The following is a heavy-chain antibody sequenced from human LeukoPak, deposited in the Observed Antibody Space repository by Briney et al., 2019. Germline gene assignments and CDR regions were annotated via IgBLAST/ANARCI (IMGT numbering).Heavy chain of an antibody. D-gene: IGHD6-13*01. V-gene: IGHV4-59*08. Sequence: PSETLSLTCAVSGGSISSHYWSWIRQPPGKELESLGYIYYSGTTNYNPSLKSRVTISVDTSKNRFSLRLSSVTAADTALYYCARHSPQQLNAFDIWGQGTLVTVSP. CDR2: IYYSGTT. CDR1: GGSISSHY. CDR3: ARHSPQQLNAFDI. J-gene: IGHJ3*02.